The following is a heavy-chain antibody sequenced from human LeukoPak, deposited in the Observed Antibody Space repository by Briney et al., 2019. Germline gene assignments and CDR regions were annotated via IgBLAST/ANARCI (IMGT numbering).Heavy chain of an antibody. D-gene: IGHD3-22*01. CDR2: ISSSGSTI. J-gene: IGHJ3*02. CDR3: AKDIYYDSSGYGAFDI. CDR1: GFTFSTYA. Sequence: PGGSLRLSCAASGFTFSTYAVNWVRQAPGKGLEWVSYISSSGSTIYYADSVKGRFTISRDNAKNSLYLQMNSLRAEDTALYYCAKDIYYDSSGYGAFDIWGQGTMVTVSS. V-gene: IGHV3-48*04.